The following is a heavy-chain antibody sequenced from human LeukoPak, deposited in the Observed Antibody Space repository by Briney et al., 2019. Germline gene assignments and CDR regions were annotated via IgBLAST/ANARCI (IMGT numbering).Heavy chain of an antibody. CDR3: ARGRYDFWSGYSTYGMDV. Sequence: GASVKVSCKASGYTFTSYDINWVRQATGQGLEWMGWMNPNSGNTGYAQKFQGRVTMTRNTSISTAYTELSSLRSEDTAVYYCARGRYDFWSGYSTYGMDVWGQGTTVTVSS. D-gene: IGHD3-3*01. CDR1: GYTFTSYD. CDR2: MNPNSGNT. J-gene: IGHJ6*02. V-gene: IGHV1-8*01.